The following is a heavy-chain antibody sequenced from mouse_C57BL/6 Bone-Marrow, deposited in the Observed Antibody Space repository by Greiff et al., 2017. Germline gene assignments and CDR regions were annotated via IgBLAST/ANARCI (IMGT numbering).Heavy chain of an antibody. D-gene: IGHD1-1*01. CDR3: ARWFTTVVAPFGD. Sequence: VQLQQSGAELARPGASVKLSCKASGYTFTSCGVSWVKRRTGRGLEWIGEIYPRSGNTNYNEKFKGKATLTADKSSSPAYMELRSLTSEDSAVYFCARWFTTVVAPFGDWGQGTTLTVSS. V-gene: IGHV1-81*01. CDR2: IYPRSGNT. CDR1: GYTFTSCG. J-gene: IGHJ2*01.